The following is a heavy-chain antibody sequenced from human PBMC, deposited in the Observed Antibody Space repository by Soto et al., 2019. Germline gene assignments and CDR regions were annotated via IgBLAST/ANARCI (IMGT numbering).Heavy chain of an antibody. J-gene: IGHJ4*02. CDR3: ARSVSFITPRPDY. D-gene: IGHD6-6*01. CDR1: GYTFTDYY. Sequence: ASVKVSCKASGYTFTDYYLHWVRQAPGQGLECMGWINPNNGDTNYAQKFQGRVTMTRDTSISTAYMEVSRLRSDDMAVYYCARSVSFITPRPDYWGQGTLVTVSS. CDR2: INPNNGDT. V-gene: IGHV1-2*02.